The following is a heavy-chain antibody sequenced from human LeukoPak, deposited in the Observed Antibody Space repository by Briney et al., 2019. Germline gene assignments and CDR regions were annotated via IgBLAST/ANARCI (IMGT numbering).Heavy chain of an antibody. J-gene: IGHJ4*02. CDR3: ARGWRGTARPTIQTLDYFDY. CDR1: GGTFSSYA. Sequence: SVKLSCKASGGTFSSYAISWVRQAPGQGLEWMGGIITIFGTANYAQKFQGRVTITTDKSTSTAYMELSSLRSEDTAVYYCARGWRGTARPTIQTLDYFDYWGQGTLVTVSS. V-gene: IGHV1-69*05. CDR2: IITIFGTA. D-gene: IGHD6-6*01.